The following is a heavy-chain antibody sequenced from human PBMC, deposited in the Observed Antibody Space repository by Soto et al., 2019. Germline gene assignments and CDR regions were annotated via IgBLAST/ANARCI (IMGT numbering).Heavy chain of an antibody. Sequence: QVQLQESGPGLVKPSETLSLTCTVSGGSVSSGSYYWSWIRQPPGKGLEWIGYIYYSGSTNYNPSLKSLVTISVDTSKNQFSLKLSSVTAADTAVYYCARETGYSYGYLRFDPWGQGTLVTVSS. V-gene: IGHV4-61*01. CDR1: GGSVSSGSYY. CDR2: IYYSGST. J-gene: IGHJ5*02. D-gene: IGHD5-18*01. CDR3: ARETGYSYGYLRFDP.